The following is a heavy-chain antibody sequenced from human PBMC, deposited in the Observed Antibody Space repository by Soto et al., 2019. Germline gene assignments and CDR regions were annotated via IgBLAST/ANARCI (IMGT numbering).Heavy chain of an antibody. V-gene: IGHV5-10-1*01. D-gene: IGHD1-1*01. J-gene: IGHJ6*02. Sequence: ESLKISCQASGYSFTHYWISWVRQVPGKGLEWMGKIDPSDSYIDYSPPFQGHVTMSVDKSTTTAYLQWGSLKASDSAFYYCARLDQLQPSNAMDVWGQGTTVTVSS. CDR3: ARLDQLQPSNAMDV. CDR2: IDPSDSYI. CDR1: GYSFTHYW.